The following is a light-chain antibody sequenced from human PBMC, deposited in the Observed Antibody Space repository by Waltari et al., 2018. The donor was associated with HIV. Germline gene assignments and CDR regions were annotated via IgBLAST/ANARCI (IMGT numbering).Light chain of an antibody. J-gene: IGLJ3*02. V-gene: IGLV8-61*01. CDR2: STN. CDR1: SGSVSTSYY. Sequence: QTVVTQEPSFPVSPGGTVTLTCGLSSGSVSTSYYPSWYQQTPGQAPRTLIHSTNTRSSGVPDRFSGSIVGNKAALTITGAQADDESDYYCVLYMGSGLWVFGGGTKLTVL. CDR3: VLYMGSGLWV.